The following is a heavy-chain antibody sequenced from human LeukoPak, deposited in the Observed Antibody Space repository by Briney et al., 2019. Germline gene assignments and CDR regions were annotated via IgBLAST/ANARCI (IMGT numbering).Heavy chain of an antibody. CDR3: ARDATPRYSSGWVFFDY. Sequence: GGSLRLSCAASGFTFSSYEMNWVRQVPGKGLEWISYISSSSGTIHYADPVKGRFTISRDNGRNSLYLQMNSLRVDDAAVYYCARDATPRYSSGWVFFDYWGQGTLVTVSS. D-gene: IGHD6-19*01. CDR2: ISSSSGTI. J-gene: IGHJ4*02. CDR1: GFTFSSYE. V-gene: IGHV3-48*03.